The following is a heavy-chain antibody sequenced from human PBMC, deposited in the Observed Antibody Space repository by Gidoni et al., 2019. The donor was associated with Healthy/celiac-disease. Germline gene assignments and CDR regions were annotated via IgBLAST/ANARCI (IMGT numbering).Heavy chain of an antibody. CDR2: ISSSSSYI. CDR1: GFTFSSYS. D-gene: IGHD5-18*01. J-gene: IGHJ4*02. CDR3: ARGGYSYGPVSHFDY. Sequence: EVQLVESGGGLVKPGGSLRLSCAASGFTFSSYSMNWVRQAPGKGLEWVSSISSSSSYIYYADSVKGRVTIARENAKNSLYLQMNSLRAEDTAVYYCARGGYSYGPVSHFDYWGQGTLVTVSS. V-gene: IGHV3-21*01.